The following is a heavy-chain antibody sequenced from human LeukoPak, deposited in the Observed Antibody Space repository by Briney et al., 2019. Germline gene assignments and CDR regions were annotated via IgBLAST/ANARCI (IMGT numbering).Heavy chain of an antibody. J-gene: IGHJ4*02. CDR2: ITGTGGET. V-gene: IGHV3-23*01. Sequence: PGGSLRLSCAVSGLTFSNYAMGWVRQAPGKGLEWVSGITGTGGETYYADSVKGRFTISRDNSKDTLYLQMDSLTAEDTAVYYCANPMQHSRFWYGEIRNFDFWGQGTLVTVSS. CDR1: GLTFSNYA. CDR3: ANPMQHSRFWYGEIRNFDF. D-gene: IGHD3-22*01.